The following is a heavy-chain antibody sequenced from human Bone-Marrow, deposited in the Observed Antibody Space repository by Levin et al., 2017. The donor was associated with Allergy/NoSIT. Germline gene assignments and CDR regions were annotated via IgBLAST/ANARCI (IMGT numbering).Heavy chain of an antibody. D-gene: IGHD1-26*01. CDR1: GFTFANYA. CDR2: ISGSGIST. Sequence: GGSLRLSCAASGFTFANYAMSWVRQAPGKGLDLVSTISGSGISTFYADSVKGRFTISRDNSNNTLYLQLSSLRADDSAIYLCAKDLLELRDAANFDYWGQGTLIAVSS. CDR3: AKDLLELRDAANFDY. J-gene: IGHJ4*02. V-gene: IGHV3-23*01.